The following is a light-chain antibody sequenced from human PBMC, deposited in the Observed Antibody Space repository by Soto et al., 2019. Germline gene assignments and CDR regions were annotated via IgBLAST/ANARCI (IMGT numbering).Light chain of an antibody. J-gene: IGLJ1*01. V-gene: IGLV1-40*01. CDR2: GDN. Sequence: QSVLTQPPSVSGAPGQRVTISCTGSSSNIGAGYAVQWYQQLPGTAPKLLIYGDNNRPSGVPDRFSGSRSGTSASLAITGLQAEDEADYYCQSSDSSLREVFGGGTKVTVL. CDR3: QSSDSSLREV. CDR1: SSNIGAGYA.